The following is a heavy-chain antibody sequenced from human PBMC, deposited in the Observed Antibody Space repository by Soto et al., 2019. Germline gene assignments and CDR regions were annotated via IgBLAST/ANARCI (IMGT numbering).Heavy chain of an antibody. Sequence: GASVKVSCKASGYTFTSYYIHWMRQAPGQGLEWMGIINPSGGSTSYTQRLQGRVTITRDTSTSTVYMELSSLRSEDTAVYYCARETVYVSGSPNTCEYWGQGTLVTVSS. J-gene: IGHJ4*02. D-gene: IGHD3-10*01. V-gene: IGHV1-46*01. CDR1: GYTFTSYY. CDR2: INPSGGST. CDR3: ARETVYVSGSPNTCEY.